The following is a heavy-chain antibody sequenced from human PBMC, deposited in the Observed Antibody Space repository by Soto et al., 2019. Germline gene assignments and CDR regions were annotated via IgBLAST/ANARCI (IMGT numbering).Heavy chain of an antibody. Sequence: GGSLRLSCAASGFTFISYSMNWVRQAPGKGLEWVSYISSSSSTIYYADSVKGRFTISRDNAKNTLYLQMNSLRAEDTAVYYCAKGVPGIAVAGTGYFQHWGQGTLVTVSS. D-gene: IGHD6-19*01. CDR1: GFTFISYS. CDR3: AKGVPGIAVAGTGYFQH. V-gene: IGHV3-48*01. CDR2: ISSSSSTI. J-gene: IGHJ1*01.